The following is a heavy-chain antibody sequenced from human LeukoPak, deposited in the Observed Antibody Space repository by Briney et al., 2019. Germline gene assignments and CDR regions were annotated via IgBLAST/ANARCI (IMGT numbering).Heavy chain of an antibody. CDR3: ARVLGYCSSTSCPGGAFDI. CDR1: GDSISSGGYY. J-gene: IGHJ3*02. CDR2: IYTSGST. D-gene: IGHD2-2*01. V-gene: IGHV4-61*02. Sequence: SETLSLTCTVSGDSISSGGYYWSWIRQPAGKGLEWIGRIYTSGSTNYNPSLKSRVTISVDTSKNQFSLKLSSVTAADTAVYYCARVLGYCSSTSCPGGAFDIWGQGTMVTVSS.